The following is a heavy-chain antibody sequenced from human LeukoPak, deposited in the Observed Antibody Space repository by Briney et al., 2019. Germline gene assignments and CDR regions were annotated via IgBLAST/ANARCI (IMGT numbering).Heavy chain of an antibody. D-gene: IGHD3-10*01. CDR3: ASDLPTLGSGEMDY. CDR1: GFIFSSAW. J-gene: IGHJ4*02. V-gene: IGHV3-15*01. CDR2: IKSTGTT. Sequence: GGSLRLSCAASGFIFSSAWMTWVRQAPGKGLEWVGRIKSTGTTDYAAPVKGRFSISRDDSKNTLFLQMSSLITEDTAVYYCASDLPTLGSGEMDYWGQGTRVTVSS.